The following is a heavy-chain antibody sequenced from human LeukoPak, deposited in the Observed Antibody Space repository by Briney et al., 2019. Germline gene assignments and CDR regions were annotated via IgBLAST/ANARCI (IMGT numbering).Heavy chain of an antibody. V-gene: IGHV4-59*12. CDR3: TREVRSAWASFDP. J-gene: IGHJ5*02. CDR1: GVSISSYY. Sequence: SETLSLTCTVSGVSISSYYWSWLRQPPGKGLEWIGSIHYSARIYYNPSLKSRLTISPDTSKNQFSLKLTSVTAADTAVYYCTREVRSAWASFDPWGQGTLVIVSS. CDR2: IHYSARI. D-gene: IGHD1-26*01.